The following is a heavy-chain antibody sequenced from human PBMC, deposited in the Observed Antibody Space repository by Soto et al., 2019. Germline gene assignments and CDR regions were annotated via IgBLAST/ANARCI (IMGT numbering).Heavy chain of an antibody. D-gene: IGHD6-13*01. CDR1: GGSISSYY. CDR2: IYYSGST. J-gene: IGHJ5*02. CDR3: ARWGGSSWYRDNWFDP. V-gene: IGHV4-59*08. Sequence: SDTLSLTCTVSGGSISSYYWSWIRQPPGKGLEWIGYIYYSGSTNYNPSLKSRVTISVDTSKNQFSLKLSSVTAADTAVYYCARWGGSSWYRDNWFDPWGQGTLVTVS.